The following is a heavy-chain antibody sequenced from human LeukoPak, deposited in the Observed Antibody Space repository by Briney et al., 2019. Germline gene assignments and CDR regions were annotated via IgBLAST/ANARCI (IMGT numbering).Heavy chain of an antibody. D-gene: IGHD3-10*02. CDR2: IMKDGGDK. J-gene: IGHJ4*02. V-gene: IGHV3-7*01. Sequence: GGSLRLSCAASGFTFTNYWMTWVRHAPGKGLEWVANIMKDGGDKQYVDSVSGRFTISRDNGKNSVYLQMNGLRAEDTAVYYCVRDRDFYVFDLWGQGTLVTVSS. CDR1: GFTFTNYW. CDR3: VRDRDFYVFDL.